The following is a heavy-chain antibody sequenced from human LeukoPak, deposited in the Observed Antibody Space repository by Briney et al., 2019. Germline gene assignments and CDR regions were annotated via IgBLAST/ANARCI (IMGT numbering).Heavy chain of an antibody. J-gene: IGHJ4*02. CDR2: ISASGAST. V-gene: IGHV3-23*01. D-gene: IGHD3-9*01. Sequence: GGSLRLSCAASGFTFSSYAMSWVRQAPGKGLEWVSAISASGASTYYADSVKGRFTISRDNSKNTLYLQMNSLRADDTAVYYCARGFQYYDILTADDYWGQGTLVTVSS. CDR1: GFTFSSYA. CDR3: ARGFQYYDILTADDY.